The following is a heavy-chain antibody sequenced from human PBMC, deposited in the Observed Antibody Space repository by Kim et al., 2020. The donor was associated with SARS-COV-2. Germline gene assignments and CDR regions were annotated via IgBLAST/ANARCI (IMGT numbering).Heavy chain of an antibody. CDR1: GDSVSSNSVA. CDR2: TYYRSKWYN. Sequence: SQTLSLTCVISGDSVSSNSVAWNWIRQSPSRGLEWLGRTYYRSKWYNDYAVSVKSRITINPDTSKNQFSLQMNSVTPDDTAVYYCARDNIAGAGSPYLDYWGQGTLVTVSS. CDR3: ARDNIAGAGSPYLDY. D-gene: IGHD6-13*01. J-gene: IGHJ4*02. V-gene: IGHV6-1*01.